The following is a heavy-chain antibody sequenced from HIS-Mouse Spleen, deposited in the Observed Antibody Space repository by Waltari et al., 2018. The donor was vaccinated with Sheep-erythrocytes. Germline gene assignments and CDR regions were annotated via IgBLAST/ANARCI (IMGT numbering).Heavy chain of an antibody. CDR2: IWYDGSNK. CDR1: GFTFSSYG. CDR3: AKAHSSSAPYYFDY. V-gene: IGHV3-33*06. J-gene: IGHJ4*02. D-gene: IGHD6-6*01. Sequence: QVQLVESGGAVVQPGSSLRLSCAASGFTFSSYGMHWVRQAPGKGLEWVAVIWYDGSNKYYADSVKGRFTISRDNSKNTLYLQMNSLRAEDTAVYYCAKAHSSSAPYYFDYWGQGTL.